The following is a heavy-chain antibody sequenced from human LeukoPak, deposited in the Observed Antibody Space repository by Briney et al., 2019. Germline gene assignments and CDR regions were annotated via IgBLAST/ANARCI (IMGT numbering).Heavy chain of an antibody. J-gene: IGHJ4*02. CDR2: ISAYNGNT. CDR3: ASAYDSSGYYYY. Sequence: ASVKVSCKASGYTFTSYGISWVRQAPGQGLEWMGWISAYNGNTNYAQKLQGRVTMTTDTSTSTAYMELRGLRSDDTAVYYCASAYDSSGYYYYWGQGTLVTVSS. D-gene: IGHD3-22*01. CDR1: GYTFTSYG. V-gene: IGHV1-18*01.